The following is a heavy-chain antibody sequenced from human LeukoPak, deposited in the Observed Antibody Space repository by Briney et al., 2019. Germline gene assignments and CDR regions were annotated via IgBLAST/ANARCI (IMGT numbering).Heavy chain of an antibody. V-gene: IGHV3-23*01. CDR3: VREMAAITYAFDI. CDR1: GFTFRSYA. D-gene: IGHD5-24*01. Sequence: GGSLRLSCAASGFTFRSYALSWVRQAPGKGLEWVSAISESGGTRNYVDSVKGRFTISRDNSKNTLYLQMSSLRAEDTAVYYCVREMAAITYAFDIWGQGTMVTVSS. CDR2: ISESGGTR. J-gene: IGHJ3*02.